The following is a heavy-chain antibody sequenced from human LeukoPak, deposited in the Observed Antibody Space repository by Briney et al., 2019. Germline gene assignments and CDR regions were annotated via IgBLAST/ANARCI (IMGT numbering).Heavy chain of an antibody. D-gene: IGHD2-15*01. V-gene: IGHV3-48*01. Sequence: GGSLRLSCAASGFTFSSYSMNWVRQAPGKGLEWVSYISSSSSTIYYADSVKGRFTISRDNAKNSLYLQMNSLRAEDTALYYCAKDKGSSPGYCSGGSCGPAAFDIWGQGTMVTVSS. CDR3: AKDKGSSPGYCSGGSCGPAAFDI. CDR2: ISSSSSTI. CDR1: GFTFSSYS. J-gene: IGHJ3*02.